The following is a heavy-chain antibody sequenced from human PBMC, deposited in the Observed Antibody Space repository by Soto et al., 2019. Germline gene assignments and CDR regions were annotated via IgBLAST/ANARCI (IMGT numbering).Heavy chain of an antibody. CDR1: GFTFSFYW. D-gene: IGHD3-10*01. Sequence: GGSLRLSCAASGFTFSFYWMSWVRQAAGKGLEWFGTIQLDASEKKHVHPVKGRLPVSRHNDKPSLSLQMHSLRAEDTAVYYCARDSGYGSRASVSHYLDFWGRGTLVTLSS. V-gene: IGHV3-7*01. CDR2: IQLDASEK. CDR3: ARDSGYGSRASVSHYLDF. J-gene: IGHJ4*01.